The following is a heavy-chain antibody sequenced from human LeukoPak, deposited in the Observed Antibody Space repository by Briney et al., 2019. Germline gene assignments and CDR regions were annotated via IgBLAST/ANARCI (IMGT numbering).Heavy chain of an antibody. D-gene: IGHD4-17*01. CDR1: GFTFSSYA. Sequence: GGSLRLSCAASGFTFSSYAMHWVRQAPGKGLEWVAVISYDGSNKYYADSVKGRFTISRDNSKNTLYLQMNSLRAEDTAVYYCARDNDYGDYPTNYYYYGMDVWGQGTTVTVSS. V-gene: IGHV3-30-3*01. CDR3: ARDNDYGDYPTNYYYYGMDV. CDR2: ISYDGSNK. J-gene: IGHJ6*02.